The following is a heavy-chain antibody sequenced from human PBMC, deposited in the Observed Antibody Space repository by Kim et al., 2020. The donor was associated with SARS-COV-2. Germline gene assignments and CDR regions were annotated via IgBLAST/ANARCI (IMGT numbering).Heavy chain of an antibody. CDR2: ISDSGGRT. CDR3: SASDY. Sequence: ISDSGGRTHYADSVKGRLTISRDNSKNTLYLQLNSLRAEDTAVYYCSASDYWGQGTLVTVSS. J-gene: IGHJ4*02. V-gene: IGHV3-23*01.